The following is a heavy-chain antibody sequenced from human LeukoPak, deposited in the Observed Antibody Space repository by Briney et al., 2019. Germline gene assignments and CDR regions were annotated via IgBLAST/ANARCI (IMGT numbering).Heavy chain of an antibody. J-gene: IGHJ4*02. CDR2: IIPILGIA. V-gene: IGHV1-69*02. Sequence: SVKVSCKASGGTFSSYTISWVRQAPGQGLEWMGRIIPILGIANYAQKFQGRVTITADKSTSTAYMELSSLRPEDTAVYYCARGPYCGDCFRFGYWGQGTLVTVSS. CDR1: GGTFSSYT. D-gene: IGHD2-21*01. CDR3: ARGPYCGDCFRFGY.